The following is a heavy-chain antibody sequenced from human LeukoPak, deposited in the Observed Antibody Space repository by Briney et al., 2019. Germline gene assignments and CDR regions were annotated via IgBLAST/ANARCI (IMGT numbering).Heavy chain of an antibody. D-gene: IGHD4-17*01. Sequence: PGGSLRLSCAASGFTFSSYAMHWVRQAPGKGLEWVAVISYDGSNKYYADSVKGRFTISRDNSKNTLYLQMNSLRAEDTAVYYCARSHTVTTYLGYFQHWGQGTLVTVSS. V-gene: IGHV3-30-3*01. CDR1: GFTFSSYA. CDR2: ISYDGSNK. J-gene: IGHJ1*01. CDR3: ARSHTVTTYLGYFQH.